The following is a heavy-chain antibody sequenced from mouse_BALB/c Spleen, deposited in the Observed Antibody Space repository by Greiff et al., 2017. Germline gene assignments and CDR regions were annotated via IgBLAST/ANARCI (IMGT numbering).Heavy chain of an antibody. CDR2: IYPGNSDT. CDR1: GYSFTSYW. J-gene: IGHJ3*01. V-gene: IGHV1-5*01. Sequence: EVQLQQSGIVLARPGASVKMSCKASGYSFTSYWMHWVKQRPGQGLEWIGAIYPGNSDTSYNQKFKGKAKLTAVTSASTAYMELSSLTNEDSAVYYCTRSNYVRSGFAYWGQGTLVTVSA. CDR3: TRSNYVRSGFAY. D-gene: IGHD2-5*01.